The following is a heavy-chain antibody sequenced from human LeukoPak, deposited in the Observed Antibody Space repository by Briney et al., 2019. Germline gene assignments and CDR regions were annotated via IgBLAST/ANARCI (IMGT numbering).Heavy chain of an antibody. J-gene: IGHJ6*03. CDR3: ARNYYGSGSYDGADYYYYMDV. D-gene: IGHD3-10*01. CDR1: GGSISSSSYY. Sequence: PSETLSLTCTVSGGSISSSSYYWGWIRQPPGKGLEWIGSIYYSGSTYYNPSLKSRVTISVDTSKNQFSLKLSSVTAADTAVYYCARNYYGSGSYDGADYYYYMDVWGKGTTVTISS. V-gene: IGHV4-39*01. CDR2: IYYSGST.